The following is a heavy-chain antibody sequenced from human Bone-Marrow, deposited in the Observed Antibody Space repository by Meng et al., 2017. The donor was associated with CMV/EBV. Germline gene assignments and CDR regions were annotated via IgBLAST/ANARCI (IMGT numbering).Heavy chain of an antibody. D-gene: IGHD2-15*01. Sequence: SETLSLTCAVHGGSFRGYYWSWIRQPPGKGLEWIGEINHSGSTNYNPSLKSRVTISVDTSKNQFSLKLRSVTAADTAVYYCARPRRYCSGGRCSSYYGMDVWGQGTTVTGSS. CDR2: INHSGST. J-gene: IGHJ6*02. V-gene: IGHV4-34*01. CDR1: GGSFRGYY. CDR3: ARPRRYCSGGRCSSYYGMDV.